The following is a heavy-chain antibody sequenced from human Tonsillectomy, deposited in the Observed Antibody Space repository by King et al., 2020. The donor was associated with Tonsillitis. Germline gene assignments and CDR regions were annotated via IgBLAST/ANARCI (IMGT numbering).Heavy chain of an antibody. CDR1: GGSISSYY. Sequence: VQLQESGPGLVKPSETLSLTCTVSGGSISSYYWSWIRQPPGKGLEWIGYIYYSGSTNYNPSLKSRVTISVDTSKNQFSLKLSSVTAADTAVYYCARNGYDWVFDYWGQGTL. J-gene: IGHJ4*02. D-gene: IGHD5-12*01. CDR2: IYYSGST. CDR3: ARNGYDWVFDY. V-gene: IGHV4-59*01.